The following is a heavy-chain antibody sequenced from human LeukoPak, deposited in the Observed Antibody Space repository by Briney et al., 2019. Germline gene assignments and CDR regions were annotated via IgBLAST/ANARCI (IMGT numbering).Heavy chain of an antibody. J-gene: IGHJ5*02. V-gene: IGHV4-34*01. Sequence: SETLSLTCAVSGGSFSGYYWSWIRQPPGKGLEWIGEINHSGSTNYNPSLKSRVTISVDTSKNQFSLKLSSVTAADTAVYYCARKFKGSSWFDPWGQGTLVTVSS. CDR2: INHSGST. D-gene: IGHD6-13*01. CDR1: GGSFSGYY. CDR3: ARKFKGSSWFDP.